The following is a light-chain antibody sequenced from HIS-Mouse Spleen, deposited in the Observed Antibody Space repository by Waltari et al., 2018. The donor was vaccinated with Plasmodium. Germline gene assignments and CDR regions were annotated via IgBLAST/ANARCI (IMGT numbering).Light chain of an antibody. CDR1: SLRSYY. V-gene: IGLV3-19*01. J-gene: IGLJ2*01. CDR3: NSRDSSGNHLGVV. CDR2: GKN. Sequence: SSELNQDPAVSVALGQTVRITCQGDSLRSYYASWYQQKPGQAPVLVIYGKNNRPSGIPDRFSGSSSGNTASLTITGAQAEDEADYYCNSRDSSGNHLGVVFGGGTKLTVL.